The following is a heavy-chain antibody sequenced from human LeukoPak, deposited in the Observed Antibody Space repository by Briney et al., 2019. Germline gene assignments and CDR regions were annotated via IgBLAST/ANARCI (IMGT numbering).Heavy chain of an antibody. CDR1: GFTFSNYE. Sequence: GGSLRLSCAASGFTFSNYEMNWVRQAPGKGLEWVSYISSSGDTIYYADSVKGRFTISRDNAKNSLYLQMSSLRAEDTAFYYCARPTSGNVDSGDFDYWGQGTLVTVSS. V-gene: IGHV3-48*03. J-gene: IGHJ4*02. D-gene: IGHD5-18*01. CDR2: ISSSGDTI. CDR3: ARPTSGNVDSGDFDY.